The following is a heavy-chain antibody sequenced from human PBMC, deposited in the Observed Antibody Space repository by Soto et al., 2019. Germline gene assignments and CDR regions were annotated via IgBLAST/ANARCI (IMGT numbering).Heavy chain of an antibody. D-gene: IGHD1-26*01. CDR3: ARRGTGFDY. J-gene: IGHJ4*02. CDR1: GGSISSSYW. CDR2: IYHSGNT. V-gene: IGHV4-4*02. Sequence: QVQLQESGPGLVRPSGTLSLTCAVSGGSISSSYWWSWVRQAPGKGLEWIGEIYHSGNTNYNPSLKSRITISVDRSKNQFSLKLTSVNAADTAVYYCARRGTGFDYWGQGTLLTVSS.